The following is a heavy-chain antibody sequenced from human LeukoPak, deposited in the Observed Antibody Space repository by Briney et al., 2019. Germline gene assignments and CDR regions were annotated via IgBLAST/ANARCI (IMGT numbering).Heavy chain of an antibody. D-gene: IGHD3-22*01. CDR2: FDPEDGET. J-gene: IGHJ3*02. CDR1: GYTLTELS. Sequence: ASVKVSCKVSGYTLTELSMHWVRQAPGKGLEWMGGFDPEDGETIYAQKFQGRVTMTEDTSTDTAYMELSSLRSEDTAAYYCATEVRRDSSGYYYVSNYAFDIWGQGTMVTVSS. CDR3: ATEVRRDSSGYYYVSNYAFDI. V-gene: IGHV1-24*01.